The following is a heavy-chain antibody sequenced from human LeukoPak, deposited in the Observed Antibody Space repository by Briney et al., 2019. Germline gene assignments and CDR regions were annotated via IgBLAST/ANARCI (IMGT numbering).Heavy chain of an antibody. V-gene: IGHV4-61*02. J-gene: IGHJ4*02. D-gene: IGHD3-3*01. CDR1: GGSISSGSYY. CDR2: IYTSGST. Sequence: PSETLSLTCTVSGGSISSGSYYWSWIRQPAGKGLEWIGRIYTSGSTNYNPSLKSRVTISVDTSKNQFSLKLSSVTAADTAVYYCARGSERRFLEWLFEDYWGQGTLVTVSS. CDR3: ARGSERRFLEWLFEDY.